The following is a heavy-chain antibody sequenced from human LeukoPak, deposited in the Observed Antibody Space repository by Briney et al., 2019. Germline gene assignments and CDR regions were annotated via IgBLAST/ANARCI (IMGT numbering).Heavy chain of an antibody. CDR2: INHSGST. D-gene: IGHD2-2*02. CDR1: GGSFSGYY. CDR3: ARRGYCSSTSCYTRPYDY. Sequence: SETLSLTCAVYGGSFSGYYWSWIRQPPGKGLEWIGEINHSGSTNYNPSLKSRVTISVDTSKNQFSLKLSSVTAADTAVYYCARRGYCSSTSCYTRPYDYWGQGTLVTVSS. J-gene: IGHJ4*02. V-gene: IGHV4-34*01.